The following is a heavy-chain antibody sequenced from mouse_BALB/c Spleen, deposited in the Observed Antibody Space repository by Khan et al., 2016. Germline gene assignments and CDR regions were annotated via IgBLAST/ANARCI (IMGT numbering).Heavy chain of an antibody. CDR3: ARSPYDYDVGFAD. Sequence: VQLKQSGAELVKPGASVKLSCTASGFNIKDTYMHWVKQRPEQGLEWIGRIDPANGNTKYDPKFQGKATITADTSSNTAYLTLSSLTSDDTAVYYCARSPYDYDVGFADWGQGTLVTVAA. D-gene: IGHD2-4*01. CDR1: GFNIKDTY. CDR2: IDPANGNT. V-gene: IGHV14-3*02. J-gene: IGHJ3*01.